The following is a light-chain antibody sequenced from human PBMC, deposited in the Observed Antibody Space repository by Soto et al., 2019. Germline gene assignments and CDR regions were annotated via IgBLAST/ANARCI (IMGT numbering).Light chain of an antibody. V-gene: IGKV1-9*01. CDR2: AAS. Sequence: DIQLTQSPSFLSPSIGXSVTITCRASQVISTSLAWYQVKPGKAPKLLIYAASTLESGVPSRFSATVSGTEFSPTITSLQPEDFATYYCQQIFDSPITFGQGTRREIK. CDR3: QQIFDSPIT. J-gene: IGKJ5*01. CDR1: QVISTS.